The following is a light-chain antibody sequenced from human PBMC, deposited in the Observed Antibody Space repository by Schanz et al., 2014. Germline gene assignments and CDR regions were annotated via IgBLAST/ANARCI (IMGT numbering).Light chain of an antibody. Sequence: EIVVTQSPATLALSPGERASLSCRASRSISGNLAWYQQKPGQAPSLLIYDASNRATGIPARFSGSGSGTEFTLIISSLQSEDFAVYYCHQYHDWPPWTFGQGTKVEI. J-gene: IGKJ1*01. CDR1: RSISGN. CDR3: HQYHDWPPWT. CDR2: DAS. V-gene: IGKV3D-15*01.